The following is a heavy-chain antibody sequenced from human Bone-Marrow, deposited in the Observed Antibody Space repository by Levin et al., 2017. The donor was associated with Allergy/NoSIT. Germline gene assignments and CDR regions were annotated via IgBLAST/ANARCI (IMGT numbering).Heavy chain of an antibody. Sequence: ASVKVSCKVSGYSLTASSMHWVRQAPGKGLEWIGSFDPQDGQIMYAQKFQGRVTMTEDTSTDTAYMELSSLRSEDPAVYYCATDGVRDYYFGMDVWGQGTTVTVSS. CDR2: FDPQDGQI. V-gene: IGHV1-24*01. CDR3: ATDGVRDYYFGMDV. D-gene: IGHD2-8*01. CDR1: GYSLTASS. J-gene: IGHJ6*02.